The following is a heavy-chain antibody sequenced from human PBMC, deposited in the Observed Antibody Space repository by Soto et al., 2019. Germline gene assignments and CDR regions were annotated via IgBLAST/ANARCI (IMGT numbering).Heavy chain of an antibody. CDR1: GFSFSSYA. CDR2: ISARGGSS. CDR3: AKGSIEYSASVYN. V-gene: IGHV3-23*01. J-gene: IGHJ4*02. D-gene: IGHD4-4*01. Sequence: DVQLLESGGGLVQPGGSLRLSCAASGFSFSSYAMVWVRQAPGKGLEWVSVISARGGSSYFADSVKGRFTISRDNSKNVLSLEMNSLRAEDTAIYFCAKGSIEYSASVYNWGQGTLVLVSS.